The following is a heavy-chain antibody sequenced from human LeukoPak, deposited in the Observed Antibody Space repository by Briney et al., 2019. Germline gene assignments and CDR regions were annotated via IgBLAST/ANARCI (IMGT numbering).Heavy chain of an antibody. D-gene: IGHD3-10*01. CDR3: AVRVTMVRGVMWDY. CDR2: INHSGST. Sequence: PSETLSLTCAVYGGSFSGYYWSWIRQPPGKGLEWIGEINHSGSTNYNPSLKSRVTISVDTSKNQFSLKLSSVTAADTAVYYCAVRVTMVRGVMWDYWGQGTLVTVSS. J-gene: IGHJ4*02. V-gene: IGHV4-34*01. CDR1: GGSFSGYY.